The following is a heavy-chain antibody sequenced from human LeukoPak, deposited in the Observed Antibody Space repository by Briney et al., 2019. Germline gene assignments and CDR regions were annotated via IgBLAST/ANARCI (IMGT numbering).Heavy chain of an antibody. J-gene: IGHJ4*02. CDR3: ARHGYRIAAAGSFDY. CDR2: IYYSGST. CDR1: GGSISSSSYY. V-gene: IGHV4-39*01. Sequence: SETLSLTCTVSGGSISSSSYYWGWIRQPPGKGPEWIGSIYYSGSTYYNPSLKSRVTISVDTSKNQFSLKLSSVTAADTAVYYCARHGYRIAAAGSFDYWGQGTLVTVSS. D-gene: IGHD6-13*01.